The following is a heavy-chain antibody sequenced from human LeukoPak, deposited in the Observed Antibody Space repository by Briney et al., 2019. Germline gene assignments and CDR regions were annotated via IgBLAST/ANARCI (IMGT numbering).Heavy chain of an antibody. V-gene: IGHV3-30-3*01. D-gene: IGHD3-22*01. Sequence: GRSLRLSCAASGFTFSSYAMHWVRQAPGKGLEWVAVISYDGSNKYYADSVKGRFTISRDNSKNTLYLQMNSLRAEDTAVYYCARAIPPQWLSGVYYYCGMDVWGQGTTVTVSS. CDR2: ISYDGSNK. J-gene: IGHJ6*02. CDR1: GFTFSSYA. CDR3: ARAIPPQWLSGVYYYCGMDV.